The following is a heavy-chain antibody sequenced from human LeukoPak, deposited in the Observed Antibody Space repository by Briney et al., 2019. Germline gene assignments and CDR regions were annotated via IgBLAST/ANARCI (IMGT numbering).Heavy chain of an antibody. CDR2: MSNSGST. Sequence: SETLSLTCTVSGGSIGSAGSHWSWIRQHPGEGLEWIGYMSNSGSTNYNPSLKSRVTISVDTSKNQFSLNLSSVTAADTAVYYCARDRWFGDWGQGTLVTVSS. CDR3: ARDRWFGD. CDR1: GGSIGSAGSH. D-gene: IGHD3-10*01. J-gene: IGHJ4*02. V-gene: IGHV4-61*08.